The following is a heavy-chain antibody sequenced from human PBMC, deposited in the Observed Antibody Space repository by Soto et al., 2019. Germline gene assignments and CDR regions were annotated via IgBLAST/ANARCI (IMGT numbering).Heavy chain of an antibody. CDR2: IYYSGST. CDR1: GGSVSSAGYY. J-gene: IGHJ5*02. Sequence: SETLSLTCSVSGGSVSSAGYYWGWIRQPPGKGLEWIGNIYYSGSTNHNSALRSRVTMSVDTSKNQFSLKLSSMTAADTAVYYCVREAAANWFDPWGQGTLVTVSS. D-gene: IGHD6-13*01. V-gene: IGHV4-61*08. CDR3: VREAAANWFDP.